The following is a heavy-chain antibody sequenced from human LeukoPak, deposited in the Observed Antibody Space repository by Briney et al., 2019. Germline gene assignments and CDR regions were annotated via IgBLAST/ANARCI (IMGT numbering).Heavy chain of an antibody. CDR3: AKGGVSDSGSWYGDYFDY. Sequence: GRSLRLSCEASGLTFSSYGMHWVRQAPGKGLEWVAVVSADGSNKQYADSVKGRFTISRDNSKNTLYLQLNSLRTEDTAVYYCAKGGVSDSGSWYGDYFDYWGQGTLVTVSS. J-gene: IGHJ4*02. CDR1: GLTFSSYG. CDR2: VSADGSNK. D-gene: IGHD6-13*01. V-gene: IGHV3-30*18.